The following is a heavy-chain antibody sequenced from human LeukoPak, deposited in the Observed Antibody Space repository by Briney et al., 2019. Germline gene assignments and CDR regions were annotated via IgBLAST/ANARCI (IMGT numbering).Heavy chain of an antibody. CDR3: AGLGLYDILTGYRYPADY. CDR1: GFTFSSYS. CDR2: ISSSSSYI. Sequence: GGSLRLSCAASGFTFSSYSMNWVRQAPGKGLEWVSSISSSSSYIYYADSVKGRFTISRDNAKNSLYLQMNSLRAEDTAVYYCAGLGLYDILTGYRYPADYWGQGTLVTVSS. D-gene: IGHD3-9*01. J-gene: IGHJ4*02. V-gene: IGHV3-21*01.